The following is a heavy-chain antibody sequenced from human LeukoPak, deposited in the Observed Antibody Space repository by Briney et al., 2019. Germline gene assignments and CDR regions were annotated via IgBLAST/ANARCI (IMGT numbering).Heavy chain of an antibody. Sequence: GASVKVSCKASGYTFTSYYMHWVRQAPGQGLEWMGIINPSGGSTSYAQKFQGRVTMTRDTSTSTVYMELSSLRSEDTAVYYCARGRGRQGITIFGVARGPFDYWDQGTLVTVSS. CDR3: ARGRGRQGITIFGVARGPFDY. V-gene: IGHV1-46*01. J-gene: IGHJ4*02. CDR1: GYTFTSYY. D-gene: IGHD3-3*01. CDR2: INPSGGST.